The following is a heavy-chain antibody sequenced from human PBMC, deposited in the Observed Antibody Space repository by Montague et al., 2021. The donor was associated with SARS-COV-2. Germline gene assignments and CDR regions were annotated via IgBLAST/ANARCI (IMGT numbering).Heavy chain of an antibody. CDR2: INHSGST. CDR1: GGSFSGYY. D-gene: IGHD3-10*01. Sequence: SETLSLTCAVYGGSFSGYYWSWIRQPPGQGLERIWEINHSGSTNYNPSPKSRVTISVDTSKNQFSLKLSSVTAADTAVYYCAGVRYYGAGTSLGMDVWGQGTPVTVSS. J-gene: IGHJ6*02. V-gene: IGHV4-34*01. CDR3: AGVRYYGAGTSLGMDV.